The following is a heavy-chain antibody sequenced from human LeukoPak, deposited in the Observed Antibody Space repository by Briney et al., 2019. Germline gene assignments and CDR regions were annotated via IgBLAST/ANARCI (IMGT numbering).Heavy chain of an antibody. CDR2: IIPIFGTA. CDR3: ARVPGIVGAIDY. Sequence: ASVKVSCKASGGTFSSYAISWVRQAPGQGLEWMGGIIPIFGTANYAQKFQGRVTITADESTSTAYMELSSLRSEDTAVYYCARVPGIVGAIDYWGQGTLVTVSS. CDR1: GGTFSSYA. D-gene: IGHD1-26*01. J-gene: IGHJ4*02. V-gene: IGHV1-69*13.